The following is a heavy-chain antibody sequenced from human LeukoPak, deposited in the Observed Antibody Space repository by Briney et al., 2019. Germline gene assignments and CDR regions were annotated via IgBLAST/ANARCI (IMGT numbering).Heavy chain of an antibody. Sequence: SETLSLTCTVSGGSISSSSYYWGWIRQPPGKGLEWIGSIYYSGSTYYNPSLKSRVTISVDTSKNQFSLKLSSVTAADTAVYYCARHRHHCSSTSCYPYYFDYWGQGTLVTVSS. V-gene: IGHV4-39*01. D-gene: IGHD2-2*01. J-gene: IGHJ4*02. CDR3: ARHRHHCSSTSCYPYYFDY. CDR2: IYYSGST. CDR1: GGSISSSSYY.